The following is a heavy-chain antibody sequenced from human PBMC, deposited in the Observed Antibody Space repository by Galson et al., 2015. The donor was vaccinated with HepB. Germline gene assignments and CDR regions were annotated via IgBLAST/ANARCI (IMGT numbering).Heavy chain of an antibody. CDR2: IRGGSSNT. D-gene: IGHD2-8*02. Sequence: SLRLSCAASGFTFSNYAMSWVRQAPGKGLEWVSGIRGGSSNTYYADSVKGRFTISRDNSRNTLNLQMNSLRAADTAVYYCGCASTGALSYLDYWGQGTLVTVSS. CDR1: GFTFSNYA. J-gene: IGHJ4*02. V-gene: IGHV3-23*01. CDR3: GCASTGALSYLDY.